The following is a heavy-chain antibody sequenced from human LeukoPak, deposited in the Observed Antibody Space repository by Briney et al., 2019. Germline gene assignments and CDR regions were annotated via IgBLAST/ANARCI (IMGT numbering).Heavy chain of an antibody. D-gene: IGHD2-15*01. V-gene: IGHV3-48*03. CDR3: AREIRYCSGSKCYLFDY. Sequence: SVKGRFTISRDNAKNSLYLQMNSLRAEDTAVYYCAREIRYCSGSKCYLFDYWGQGTLVTVSS. J-gene: IGHJ4*02.